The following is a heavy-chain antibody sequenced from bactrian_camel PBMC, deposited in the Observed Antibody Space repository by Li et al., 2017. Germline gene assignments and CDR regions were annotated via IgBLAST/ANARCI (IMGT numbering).Heavy chain of an antibody. CDR2: PTKDGGFT. D-gene: IGHD6*01. Sequence: VQLVESGGGSVQAGGSLRLSCAFSGYTIDYICIGWFRQTPGKGLEWVTSAAPTKDGGFTYYADSVKGQFTVSRDNAKNTVYLQMNSLKPEDTAMYYCAAERALSGRFCTSLTTAQPTYWGPGTQVTVS. J-gene: IGHJ4*01. CDR1: GYTIDYIC. CDR3: AAERALSGRFCTSLTTAQPTY. V-gene: IGHV3S40*01.